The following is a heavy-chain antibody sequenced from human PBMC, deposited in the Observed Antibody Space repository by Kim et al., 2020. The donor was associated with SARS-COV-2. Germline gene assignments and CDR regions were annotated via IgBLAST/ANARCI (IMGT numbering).Heavy chain of an antibody. CDR2: ISSSSSYI. CDR1: GFTFSSDS. V-gene: IGHV3-21*04. Sequence: GGSLRLSCAASGFTFSSDSMNWVRQAPGKGLEWISSISSSSSYIYYADSVKGRFTISRDNARASLYLQMNSLRAEDTAVYYCARVLTSGWSSFDYWGQGTLAPASS. J-gene: IGHJ4*02. D-gene: IGHD6-19*01. CDR3: ARVLTSGWSSFDY.